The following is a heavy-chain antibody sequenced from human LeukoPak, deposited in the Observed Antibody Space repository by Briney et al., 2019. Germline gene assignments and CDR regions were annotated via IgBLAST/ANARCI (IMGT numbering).Heavy chain of an antibody. D-gene: IGHD3-3*01. J-gene: IGHJ3*02. CDR2: ISSHSNYI. Sequence: NPGGSLRLSCAASGFSFRSYSMVWVRQAPGKGLEWISSISSHSNYIYYAGSVKGRFTISRDNAQNSLHLQMNSLRAEDTAVYYCAKGREPIYDFWSGQDAFDIWGQGTMVTVSS. CDR1: GFSFRSYS. CDR3: AKGREPIYDFWSGQDAFDI. V-gene: IGHV3-21*01.